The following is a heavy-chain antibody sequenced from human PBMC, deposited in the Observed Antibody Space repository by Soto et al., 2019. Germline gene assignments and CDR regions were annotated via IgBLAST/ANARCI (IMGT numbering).Heavy chain of an antibody. Sequence: PGGSLKLSCASSGYTFSSYAMSWVRQTPGKGLEWVSAISGSGGSTYYADSVKGRFTISRDNSKNTLYLQMNSLRAEDTAVYYCAITVTGTYYYYGMDVWGQGTTVTSP. V-gene: IGHV3-23*01. J-gene: IGHJ6*02. CDR1: GYTFSSYA. CDR2: ISGSGGST. D-gene: IGHD4-17*01. CDR3: AITVTGTYYYYGMDV.